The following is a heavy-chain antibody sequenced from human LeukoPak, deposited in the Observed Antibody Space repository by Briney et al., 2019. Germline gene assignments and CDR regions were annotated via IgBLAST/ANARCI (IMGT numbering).Heavy chain of an antibody. CDR3: ARYRNCGSDCYDAFDI. CDR2: IYHRGST. CDR1: GYPISSGYY. D-gene: IGHD2-21*02. J-gene: IGHJ3*02. V-gene: IGHV4-38-2*02. Sequence: SKTLSLTCTVSGYPISSGYYWGWIRQPPGKGLEWIGGIYHRGSTYYNPSLQSRVTISVDTSKNQFSLKLNSVTAADTAVYYCARYRNCGSDCYDAFDIWGHGTMVTVSS.